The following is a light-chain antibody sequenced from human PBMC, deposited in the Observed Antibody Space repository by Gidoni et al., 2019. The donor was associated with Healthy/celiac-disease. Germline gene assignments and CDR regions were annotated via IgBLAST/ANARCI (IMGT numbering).Light chain of an antibody. V-gene: IGKV1-39*01. J-gene: IGKJ1*01. CDR3: QQSYSTPRT. CDR1: QSISSY. Sequence: IQMAHAPSSLPESVGDRVTITCRASQSISSYLNWYQQKPGKAPKLLIYAASSLQSGVPSRFSGSGSGTEFTLTISSLQPEDFATYYGQQSYSTPRTFGQGTKVEIK. CDR2: AAS.